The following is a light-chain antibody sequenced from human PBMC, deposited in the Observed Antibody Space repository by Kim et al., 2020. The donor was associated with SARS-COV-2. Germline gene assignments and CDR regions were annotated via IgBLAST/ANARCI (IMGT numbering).Light chain of an antibody. V-gene: IGLV2-8*01. J-gene: IGLJ1*01. CDR3: ASHGGYDYV. Sequence: PGESVASSCSGTRDDFGSYKYVSWYQQHPGKSPKLIIYEVTKRPAGVPDRFSGSMSGNTASLTVSGLQAEDEADYYCASHGGYDYVFGTGTKVTVL. CDR1: RDDFGSYKY. CDR2: EVT.